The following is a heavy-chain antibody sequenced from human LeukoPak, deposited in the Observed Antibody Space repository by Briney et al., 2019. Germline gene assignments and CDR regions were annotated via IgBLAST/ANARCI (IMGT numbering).Heavy chain of an antibody. CDR2: IYPGDSDT. V-gene: IGHV5-51*01. CDR3: ARGAAGTTPDYYYFGLDV. D-gene: IGHD1-7*01. CDR1: GYRFTDYW. Sequence: GESLKISCQGFGYRFTDYWIGWVRQMPGKGLEWMGIIYPGDSDTRYSPSFQGQVTISADKSINTAHLQWSSLKASDTAMYYCARGAAGTTPDYYYFGLDVWGQGTTVRVSS. J-gene: IGHJ6*02.